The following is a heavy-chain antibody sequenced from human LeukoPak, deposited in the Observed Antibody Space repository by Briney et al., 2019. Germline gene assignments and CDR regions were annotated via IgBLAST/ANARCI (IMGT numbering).Heavy chain of an antibody. D-gene: IGHD5-24*01. CDR3: ARGRDGYPDY. CDR1: GGSISSYY. CDR2: ISYSGST. Sequence: KPPETLSLTCTVSGGSISSYYWSWIRQPPGKGQEWIGYISYSGSTKYNPSLKSRVTISVDTSKNQFSLKLSSVTAADTAVYYCARGRDGYPDYWGQGTLVTVSS. V-gene: IGHV4-59*01. J-gene: IGHJ4*02.